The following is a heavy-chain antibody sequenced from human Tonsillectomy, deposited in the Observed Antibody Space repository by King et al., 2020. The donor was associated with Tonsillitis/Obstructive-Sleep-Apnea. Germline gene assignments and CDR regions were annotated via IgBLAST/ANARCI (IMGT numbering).Heavy chain of an antibody. CDR1: GGSFSGYY. CDR3: ARTKQIAYSTVWFDP. Sequence: VQLQQWGAGLLKPSETLSLTCAVYGGSFSGYYWSWIRQPPGKGLEWIGEINHSGSTNYNPSLKSRVTISVDTSKNKFSLKVSSVTAADTAVYYCARTKQIAYSTVWFDPWVQGTLVTVSS. CDR2: INHSGST. V-gene: IGHV4-34*01. J-gene: IGHJ5*02. D-gene: IGHD2-15*01.